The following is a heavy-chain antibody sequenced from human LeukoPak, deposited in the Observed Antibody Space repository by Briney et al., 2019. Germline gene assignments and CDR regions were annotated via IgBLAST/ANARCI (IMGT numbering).Heavy chain of an antibody. J-gene: IGHJ4*02. D-gene: IGHD3-9*01. CDR1: GFTFSSYG. CDR3: AKLGFVLRYFDRLWGGAIDY. V-gene: IGHV3-30*18. Sequence: GGSLRLSCAASGFTFSSYGMHWVRQAPGKGLEWVAVISYDGSNKYYADSVKGRFTISRDNSKNTLYLQMNSLRAEDTAVYYCAKLGFVLRYFDRLWGGAIDYWGQGTLVTVSS. CDR2: ISYDGSNK.